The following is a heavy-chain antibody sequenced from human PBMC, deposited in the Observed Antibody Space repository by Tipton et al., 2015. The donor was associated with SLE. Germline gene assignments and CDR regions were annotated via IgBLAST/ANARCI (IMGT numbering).Heavy chain of an antibody. V-gene: IGHV3-74*01. Sequence: GSLRLSCAASGFTFSRFWMHWVRQAPGKGLLWVSRISRDGSNTYYADSVEGRFTISRDNAKNTLYLQMHSLRVDDTAVYYCGRGVYSEGSVGMDVWGQGTTVTVSS. J-gene: IGHJ6*02. CDR2: ISRDGSNT. CDR3: GRGVYSEGSVGMDV. D-gene: IGHD3-22*01. CDR1: GFTFSRFW.